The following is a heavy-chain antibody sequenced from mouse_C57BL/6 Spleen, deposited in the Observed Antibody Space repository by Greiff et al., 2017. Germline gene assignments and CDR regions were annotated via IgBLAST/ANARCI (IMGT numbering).Heavy chain of an antibody. CDR1: GFTFTDYY. V-gene: IGHV7-3*01. CDR3: ARYERAFAY. J-gene: IGHJ3*01. D-gene: IGHD3-3*01. CDR2: IRNKANGYTT. Sequence: EVHLVESGGGLVQPGGSLSLSCAASGFTFTDYYMSWVRQPPGKALEWLGFIRNKANGYTTEYSASVKGRFTISRDNSQSILYLQMNALRAEDSATYYCARYERAFAYWGQGTLVTVSA.